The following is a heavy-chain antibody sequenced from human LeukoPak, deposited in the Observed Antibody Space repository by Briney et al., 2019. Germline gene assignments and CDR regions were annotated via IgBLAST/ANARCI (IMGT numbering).Heavy chain of an antibody. CDR1: GFTFSKSW. J-gene: IGHJ4*02. D-gene: IGHD1-26*01. V-gene: IGHV3-7*03. CDR3: ATFPTTKIDY. CDR2: IKEDGSEE. Sequence: GGSLRLSSAVSGFTFSKSWMSWLRQAPGKGLEWVANIKEDGSEEYYVDSVKGRFTISRDNAQNSLYLQMNSLRVEDTAMYYCATFPTTKIDYWGQGTLVTVSS.